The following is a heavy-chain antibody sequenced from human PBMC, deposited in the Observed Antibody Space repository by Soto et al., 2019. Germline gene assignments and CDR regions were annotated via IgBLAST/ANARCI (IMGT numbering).Heavy chain of an antibody. Sequence: PGGSLRLSCAASGFTFSDYYMSWIRQAPGKGLEWVSYISSSGSTIYYADSVKGRFTISRDNAKNSLYLQMNSLRAEDTAVYYCARDYCSGGSCYSAWRVWGQGTLVIVSS. CDR3: ARDYCSGGSCYSAWRV. CDR2: ISSSGSTI. J-gene: IGHJ4*02. CDR1: GFTFSDYY. D-gene: IGHD2-15*01. V-gene: IGHV3-11*01.